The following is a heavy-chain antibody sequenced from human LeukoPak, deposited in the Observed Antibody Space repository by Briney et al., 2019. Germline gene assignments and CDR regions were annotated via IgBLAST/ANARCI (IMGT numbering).Heavy chain of an antibody. V-gene: IGHV1-18*01. CDR3: AGRGYSYGFNAFDI. CDR2: ISAYNGNT. Sequence: GASVKVCCKASGYTFTSYGISWVRQAPGQGLEWMGWISAYNGNTNYAQKLQGRVTMTTDTSTSTAYMELRSLRSDDTAVYYCAGRGYSYGFNAFDIWGQGTMVTVSS. J-gene: IGHJ3*02. CDR1: GYTFTSYG. D-gene: IGHD5-18*01.